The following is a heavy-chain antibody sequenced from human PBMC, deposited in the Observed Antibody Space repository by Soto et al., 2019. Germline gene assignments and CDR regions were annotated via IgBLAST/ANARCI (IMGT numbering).Heavy chain of an antibody. CDR2: FYSSGSI. D-gene: IGHD3-22*01. Sequence: SETLSLTCSVSGYSITAGGYYWSWIRQHPGKGLEWIGSFYSSGSIIYNPSLKSRVSISGDTSRNQFSMTLTSVTAADTALYYCARMYSSGSGWFHPWGQGTLVTVPQ. CDR3: ARMYSSGSGWFHP. CDR1: GYSITAGGYY. V-gene: IGHV4-31*03. J-gene: IGHJ5*02.